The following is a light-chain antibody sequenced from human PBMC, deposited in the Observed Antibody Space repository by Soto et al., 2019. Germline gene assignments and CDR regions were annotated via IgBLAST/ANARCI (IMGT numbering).Light chain of an antibody. J-gene: IGKJ1*01. V-gene: IGKV1-5*03. Sequence: DIQMTQSPSTLSASVGDRITITCRASQSISSWLAWYQQKPGKAPKLLIYAASSLRSGVPSRFSGSGSGTEFTLTITSLQPDDFATYYRQQYNSKWTFGQGTKVESK. CDR1: QSISSW. CDR2: AAS. CDR3: QQYNSKWT.